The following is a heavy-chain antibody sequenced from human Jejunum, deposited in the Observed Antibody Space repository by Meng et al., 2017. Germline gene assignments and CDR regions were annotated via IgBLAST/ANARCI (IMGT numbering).Heavy chain of an antibody. Sequence: GGSLRLSCAASGFPFSNVWMNWVRQAPGKGLEWVGRIKTEREGGTTAPAKGGFTISRDDSKSTLYLQMNSLNTEDTAVYYCTARLVTTNDYWGQGTLVRLL. CDR3: TARLVTTNDY. J-gene: IGHJ4*02. CDR2: IKTEREGGTT. V-gene: IGHV3-15*01. CDR1: GFPFSNVW. D-gene: IGHD4-17*01.